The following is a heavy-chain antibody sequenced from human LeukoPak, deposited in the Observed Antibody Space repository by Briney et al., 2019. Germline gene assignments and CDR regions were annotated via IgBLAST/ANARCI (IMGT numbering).Heavy chain of an antibody. J-gene: IGHJ5*02. CDR3: AKDPFDQMLPENWFDP. CDR2: INPNSGDT. CDR1: GYTFTGYY. D-gene: IGHD2-2*01. V-gene: IGHV1-2*02. Sequence: ASVKVSCKASGYTFTGYYMHWVRQAPGQGLEWMGWINPNSGDTNYAQKFQGRVTMTRDTSISTAYMELSRLRFDDTAVYYCAKDPFDQMLPENWFDPWGQGTLVTVSS.